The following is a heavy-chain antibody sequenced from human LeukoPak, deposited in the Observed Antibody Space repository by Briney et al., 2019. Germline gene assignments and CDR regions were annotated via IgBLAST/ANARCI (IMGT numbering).Heavy chain of an antibody. Sequence: GGSLRLSCTASGFTISSNYMSWVRQAPGKGLEWVSVIYSGGSTYYADSVKGRFTISRDNSKNTLYLQMNSLRAEDTAVYYCARATYDFWSGRNFDYWGQGTLVTVSS. V-gene: IGHV3-53*01. D-gene: IGHD3-3*01. CDR3: ARATYDFWSGRNFDY. J-gene: IGHJ4*02. CDR1: GFTISSNY. CDR2: IYSGGST.